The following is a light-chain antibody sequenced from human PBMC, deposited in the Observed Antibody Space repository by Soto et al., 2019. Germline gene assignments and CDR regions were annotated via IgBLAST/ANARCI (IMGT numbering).Light chain of an antibody. CDR1: QSISTW. CDR2: KAS. J-gene: IGKJ1*01. Sequence: DIQKTESPSTLSASVGDRLTNTCRASQSISTWLAWYQQKPGKAPKLLSYKASNLESGVPSRFRGSGSGTEFTLTISSLQPDDFETYYCQQYKSYSRTFGQGTKVDIK. V-gene: IGKV1-5*03. CDR3: QQYKSYSRT.